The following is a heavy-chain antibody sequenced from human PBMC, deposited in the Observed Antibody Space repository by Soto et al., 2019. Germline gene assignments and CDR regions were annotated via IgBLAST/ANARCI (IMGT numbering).Heavy chain of an antibody. Sequence: SETLSLTCTVSGASINSTSFYWGWIRQPPGKGLEWTGSIFHSGRTHYNPSLKSRVTLSVDTSRSQVSLEVGSVTAADTAVYYCVRQASKVWGAYPQATNFWGQGTLVTVSS. D-gene: IGHD3-16*02. CDR2: IFHSGRT. CDR3: VRQASKVWGAYPQATNF. J-gene: IGHJ4*02. CDR1: GASINSTSFY. V-gene: IGHV4-39*01.